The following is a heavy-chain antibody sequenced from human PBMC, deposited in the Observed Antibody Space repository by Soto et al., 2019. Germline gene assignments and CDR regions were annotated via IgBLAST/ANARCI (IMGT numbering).Heavy chain of an antibody. V-gene: IGHV3-48*03. CDR1: GFTFSSYE. Sequence: PGGSLRLSCAASGFTFSSYEMKWVSQAPGKGLEWVSYISSSGSTIYYADSVKGGFTISRENAKNSLYLQMKSLRAEDTAVYYCASLYPPYYYYSSGYSPPPHYGMDVWGQGTTVTVSS. J-gene: IGHJ6*02. CDR2: ISSSGSTI. CDR3: ASLYPPYYYYSSGYSPPPHYGMDV. D-gene: IGHD3-22*01.